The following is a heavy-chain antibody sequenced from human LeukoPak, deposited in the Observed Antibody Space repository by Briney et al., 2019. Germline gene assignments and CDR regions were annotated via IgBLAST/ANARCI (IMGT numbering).Heavy chain of an antibody. D-gene: IGHD2-21*01. Sequence: ASVKVSCKASGYTFTGYYMHWVRQAPGQGLEWMGWISAYNGNTNYAQKLQGRVTMTTDTSTSTAYMELRSLRSDDTAVYYCASILGPDAFDIWGQGTMVTVSS. J-gene: IGHJ3*02. CDR2: ISAYNGNT. CDR3: ASILGPDAFDI. V-gene: IGHV1-18*04. CDR1: GYTFTGYY.